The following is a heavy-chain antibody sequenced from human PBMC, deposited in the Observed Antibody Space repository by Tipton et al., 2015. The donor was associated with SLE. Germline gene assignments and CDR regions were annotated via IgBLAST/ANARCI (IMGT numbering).Heavy chain of an antibody. V-gene: IGHV3-53*05. Sequence: SLRLSCAASGFTVSSNYMSWVRQAPGKGLEWVSVIYSGGSTYYADSVKGRFTISRDNSKNTPYLQMNSLRAEDTAVYYCERVGYCSGGSCLYWYFDLWGRGTLVTVSS. CDR2: IYSGGST. J-gene: IGHJ2*01. CDR1: GFTVSSNY. D-gene: IGHD2-15*01. CDR3: ERVGYCSGGSCLYWYFDL.